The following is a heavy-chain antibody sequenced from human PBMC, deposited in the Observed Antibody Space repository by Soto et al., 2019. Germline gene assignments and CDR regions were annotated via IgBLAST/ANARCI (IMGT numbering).Heavy chain of an antibody. V-gene: IGHV3-21*01. D-gene: IGHD6-25*01. J-gene: IGHJ3*02. CDR2: ISSSSSYI. CDR1: GSTFSTYA. CDR3: ARGGYVRTGYAFDI. Sequence: EVQLLESGGGLVQPGGSLRLSCAASGSTFSTYALSWVRQAPGKGLEWVSSISSSSSYIYYADSVKGRFTISRDNAKNSLYLQMNSLRAEDTAVYYCARGGYVRTGYAFDIWGQGTMVTVSS.